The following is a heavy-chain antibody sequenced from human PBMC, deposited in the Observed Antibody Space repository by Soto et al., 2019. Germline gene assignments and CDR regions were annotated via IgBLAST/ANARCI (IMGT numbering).Heavy chain of an antibody. CDR3: AREYCSGGSCYPAGLDAFDI. V-gene: IGHV6-1*01. CDR1: GGSVSSNSAA. CDR2: TYYRSKWYN. Sequence: SQTLSLTCAISGGSVSSNSAAWNWIRQSPSRGLEWLGRTYYRSKWYNDYAVSVKSRITINPDTSKNQFSLQLNSVTPEDTAVYYCAREYCSGGSCYPAGLDAFDIWGQGTMVTVS. J-gene: IGHJ3*02. D-gene: IGHD2-15*01.